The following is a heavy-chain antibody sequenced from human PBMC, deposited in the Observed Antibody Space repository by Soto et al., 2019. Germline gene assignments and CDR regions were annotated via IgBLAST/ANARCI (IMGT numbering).Heavy chain of an antibody. CDR1: GFTFSSYS. V-gene: IGHV3-21*01. J-gene: IGHJ4*02. D-gene: IGHD3-9*01. CDR3: AGYFDWLFDS. Sequence: EVQLVESGGGLVKPGGSLRLSCAASGFTFSSYSMNWVRQAPGKGLEWVSSISSSSSYIYYADSVKGRFTISRDNAKNSLYLQMNSLRAEDTAVYYCAGYFDWLFDSWGQGTLVTVSS. CDR2: ISSSSSYI.